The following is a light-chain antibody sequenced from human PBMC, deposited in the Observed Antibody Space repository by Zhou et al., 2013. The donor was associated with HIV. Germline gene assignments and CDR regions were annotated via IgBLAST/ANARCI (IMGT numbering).Light chain of an antibody. J-gene: IGKJ2*01. CDR1: QDIKNY. CDR2: DAS. CDR3: QQYDSLPPT. Sequence: DIQMTQSPSSLSASVGDRVTITCQASQDIKNYLNWYQQKPGKAPKLLIYDASYLETGVPSRFSGSGSGTDFTFTISSLQPDDIATYYCQQYDSLPPTFGKGTEAGDQ. V-gene: IGKV1-33*01.